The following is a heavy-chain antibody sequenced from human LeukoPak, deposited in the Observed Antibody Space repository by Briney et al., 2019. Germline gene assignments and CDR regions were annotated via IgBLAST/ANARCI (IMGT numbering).Heavy chain of an antibody. Sequence: ASVKVSCKASGYTFTGYYMHWVRQAPGQGLEWVGWINPNSGGTNYAQKFQGRVTMTRDTSISTAYMELSRLRSDDTAVYYCARGRSVVVPADMRDYWGQGTLVTVSS. J-gene: IGHJ4*02. CDR1: GYTFTGYY. CDR2: INPNSGGT. D-gene: IGHD2-2*01. CDR3: ARGRSVVVPADMRDY. V-gene: IGHV1-2*02.